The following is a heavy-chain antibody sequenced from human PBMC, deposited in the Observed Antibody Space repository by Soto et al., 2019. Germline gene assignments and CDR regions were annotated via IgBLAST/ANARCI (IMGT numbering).Heavy chain of an antibody. V-gene: IGHV1-69*06. CDR2: IIPIFGTA. CDR3: ASERYSSGWYYYGMDV. D-gene: IGHD6-19*01. Sequence: QVQLVQSGAEVKKPGSSVKVSCKASGGTFSSYAISWVRQAPGQGLEWMGGIIPIFGTANSAQKFQGRVTITADKSTRTAYMELSRLRSEDTSVYYSASERYSSGWYYYGMDVWGQGTTVTVSS. CDR1: GGTFSSYA. J-gene: IGHJ6*02.